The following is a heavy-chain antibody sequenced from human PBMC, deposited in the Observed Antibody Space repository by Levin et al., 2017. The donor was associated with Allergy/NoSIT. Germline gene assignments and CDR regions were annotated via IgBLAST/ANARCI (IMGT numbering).Heavy chain of an antibody. CDR1: GGSISSGGYY. CDR3: ARGEITMIARGP. J-gene: IGHJ5*02. CDR2: IYYSGST. V-gene: IGHV4-31*03. Sequence: SETLSLTCTVSGGSISSGGYYWSWIRQHPGKGLEWIGYIYYSGSTYYNPSLKSRVTISVDTSKNQFSLKLSSVTAADTAVYYCARGEITMIARGPWGQGTLVTVSS. D-gene: IGHD3-22*01.